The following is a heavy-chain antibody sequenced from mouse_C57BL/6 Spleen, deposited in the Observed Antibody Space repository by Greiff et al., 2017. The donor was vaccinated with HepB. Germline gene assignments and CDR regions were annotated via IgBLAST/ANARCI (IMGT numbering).Heavy chain of an antibody. CDR2: FHPYNDDT. D-gene: IGHD2-5*01. CDR1: GYTFTTYP. V-gene: IGHV1-47*01. J-gene: IGHJ4*01. Sequence: QVQLQQSGAELVKPGASVKMSCKASGYTFTTYPIEWMKQNHGKSLEWIGNFHPYNDDTKYNEKFKGKATLTVEKSSSTVYFELSRLTSDDSAVYYCARGRAYYSNYAAMDYWGQGTSVTVSS. CDR3: ARGRAYYSNYAAMDY.